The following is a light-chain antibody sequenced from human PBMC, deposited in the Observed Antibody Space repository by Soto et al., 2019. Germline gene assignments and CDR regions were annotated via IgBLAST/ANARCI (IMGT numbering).Light chain of an antibody. V-gene: IGKV3-20*01. CDR1: QSVSSCY. CDR2: GAS. CDR3: QQYATSPRLT. J-gene: IGKJ4*01. Sequence: EIVLTQSPGTLSLSPGERVTLSCRASQSVSSCYLAWYQQKPGQAPRLVIYGASNRPTGIPDRFSGSGSGTDFTLTISRLEPEDFAVYYCQQYATSPRLTFGGGTKVEIK.